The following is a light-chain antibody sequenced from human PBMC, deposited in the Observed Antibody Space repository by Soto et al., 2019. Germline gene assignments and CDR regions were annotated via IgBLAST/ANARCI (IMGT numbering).Light chain of an antibody. CDR2: AAS. CDR3: QQYHSWPIT. Sequence: DIQMTQSPFSLSAPVGDRVTITFRASQSISNYLNWYQQKQGKAPKLLIYAASTLQSGVPSRFSGSGSGTEFTLTISNLQSEDFAVYYCQQYHSWPITFGQGTRLEIK. CDR1: QSISNY. J-gene: IGKJ5*01. V-gene: IGKV1-39*01.